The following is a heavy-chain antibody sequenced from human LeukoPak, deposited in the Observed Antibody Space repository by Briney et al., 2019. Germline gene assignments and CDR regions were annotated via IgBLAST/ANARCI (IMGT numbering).Heavy chain of an antibody. J-gene: IGHJ4*02. D-gene: IGHD2-2*01. V-gene: IGHV4-39*07. CDR1: GGSISSSSYY. CDR3: AREDIVVVPAALYYFDY. CDR2: IYYSGST. Sequence: PSETLSLTCTVSGGSISSSSYYWGWIRQPPGKGLEWIGSIYYSGSTYYNPSLKSRVTISVDTSKNQFSLKLSSVTAADTAVYYCAREDIVVVPAALYYFDYWGQGTLVTVSS.